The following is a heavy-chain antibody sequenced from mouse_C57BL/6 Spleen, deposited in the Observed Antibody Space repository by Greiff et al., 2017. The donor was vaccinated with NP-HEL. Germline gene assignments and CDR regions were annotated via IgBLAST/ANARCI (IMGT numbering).Heavy chain of an antibody. CDR3: ARYTTVVAYFDY. D-gene: IGHD1-1*01. J-gene: IGHJ2*01. Sequence: QVQLQQSGAELMKPGASVKLSCKATGYTFTGYWIEWVKQRPGHGLEWIGEILPGSGSTNYNEKFKGKATFTADKSSNTAYMQLRSLTTEDSAIYYCARYTTVVAYFDYWGQGTTLTVSS. CDR2: ILPGSGST. V-gene: IGHV1-9*01. CDR1: GYTFTGYW.